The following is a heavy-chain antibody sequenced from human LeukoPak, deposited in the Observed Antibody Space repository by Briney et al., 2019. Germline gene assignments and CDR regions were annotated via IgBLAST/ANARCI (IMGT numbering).Heavy chain of an antibody. CDR3: ARDFGWNAFDI. J-gene: IGHJ3*02. CDR1: GYTFTGYY. D-gene: IGHD6-19*01. V-gene: IGHV1-2*02. CDR2: INPNRGGT. Sequence: ASVKVSCKASGYTFTGYYMYWVRQAPGHGLVWMGWINPNRGGTNYAQKFQGRVTMTRDTYISRAYMELSRLRSDDTAVYYCARDFGWNAFDIWGQGTMVTVSS.